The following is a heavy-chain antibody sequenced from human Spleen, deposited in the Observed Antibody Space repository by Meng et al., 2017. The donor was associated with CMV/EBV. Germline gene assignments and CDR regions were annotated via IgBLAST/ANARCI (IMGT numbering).Heavy chain of an antibody. J-gene: IGHJ4*02. D-gene: IGHD4-23*01. Sequence: SGYTFSIYGGTWVRQAPGQGLEWMGWISARNGNTNYAQKFQGRVTLTTDTSASTSYLEVGSLRSDDTAVYYCARVIPRNIAPRWFLDYWGQGTLVTVSS. V-gene: IGHV1-18*01. CDR2: ISARNGNT. CDR1: GYTFSIYG. CDR3: ARVIPRNIAPRWFLDY.